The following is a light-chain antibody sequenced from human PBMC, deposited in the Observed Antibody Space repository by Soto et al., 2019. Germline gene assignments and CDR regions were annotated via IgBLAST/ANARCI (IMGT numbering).Light chain of an antibody. V-gene: IGKV1-5*03. CDR3: QQYNDYLLT. J-gene: IGKJ3*01. CDR1: QSISSW. CDR2: KAS. Sequence: DIQMTQSPSTLSASVGDRVTITCRASQSISSWLASYQQKPGKAPKLLIYKASNLESGVPSRFSGSGSGTEFTLTISSLQPDDFAPYYCQQYNDYLLTFGPGTKVDFK.